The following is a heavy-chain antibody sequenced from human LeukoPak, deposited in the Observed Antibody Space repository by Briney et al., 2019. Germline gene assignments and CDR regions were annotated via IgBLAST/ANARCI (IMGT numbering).Heavy chain of an antibody. Sequence: SVKVSCKASGGTFSSYAISWVRQAPGQGLEWMGGIIPIFGTANYAQKFQGRVTITADESTSTAYMELSSLRSEDTAVYYCAREGSSWYGDYFDYWGQGTLVTVSS. CDR2: IIPIFGTA. J-gene: IGHJ4*02. CDR1: GGTFSSYA. D-gene: IGHD6-13*01. V-gene: IGHV1-69*13. CDR3: AREGSSWYGDYFDY.